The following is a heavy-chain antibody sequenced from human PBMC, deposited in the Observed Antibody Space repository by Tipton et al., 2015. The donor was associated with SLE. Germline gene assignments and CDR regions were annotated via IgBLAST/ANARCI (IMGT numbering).Heavy chain of an antibody. CDR2: VYDIDFT. Sequence: TLSLTCTVSGASISTYYWSWIRQPPGRGLEWIGNVYDIDFTNYNPSLQSRVTISLDTSKNQFSLNLSSVTAADTAVYYCARGGIYHDYSGNFDYWGQGTPVSASS. D-gene: IGHD3-22*01. CDR3: ARGGIYHDYSGNFDY. V-gene: IGHV4-59*01. J-gene: IGHJ4*02. CDR1: GASISTYY.